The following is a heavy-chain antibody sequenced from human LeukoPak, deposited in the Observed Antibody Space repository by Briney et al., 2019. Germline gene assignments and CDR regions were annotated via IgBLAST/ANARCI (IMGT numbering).Heavy chain of an antibody. CDR2: ISGVGT. CDR1: GFTFSNYA. V-gene: IGHV3-23*01. J-gene: IGHJ1*01. CDR3: ARDPNGDYVGAFDFQR. Sequence: PGGSLRLSCAASGFTFSNYALTWVRQAPGRGLEWVSSISGVGTYYADSVKGRFSISRDNYKNTLYLQMSSLRAEDTAVYYCARDPNGDYVGAFDFQRWGQGTLVTVSS. D-gene: IGHD4-17*01.